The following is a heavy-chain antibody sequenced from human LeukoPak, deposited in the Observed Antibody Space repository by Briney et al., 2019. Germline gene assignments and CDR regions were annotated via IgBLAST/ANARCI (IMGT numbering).Heavy chain of an antibody. Sequence: GASVKVSCKASGYTFTSYYMHWVRQAPGQGLEWMGIINPSGGSTSYAQKFQGRVTMARDTSTSTVYMELSSLRSEDTAVYYCARGTVPGYSSGWYPYWGQGTLVTVSS. CDR3: ARGTVPGYSSGWYPY. D-gene: IGHD6-19*01. V-gene: IGHV1-46*01. J-gene: IGHJ4*02. CDR2: INPSGGST. CDR1: GYTFTSYY.